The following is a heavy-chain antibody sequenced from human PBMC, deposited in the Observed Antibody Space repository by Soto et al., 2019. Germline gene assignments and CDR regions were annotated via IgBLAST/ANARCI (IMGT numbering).Heavy chain of an antibody. CDR2: VDSSGST. D-gene: IGHD1-26*01. J-gene: IGHJ4*02. CDR3: ASGNAWEVLLAY. CDR1: GVSRPTTSFY. V-gene: IGHV4-39*07. Sequence: SETLSLTCSVSGGTVSGVSRPTTSFYWGWIRQPPGKGLQWVGSVDSSGSTYYNPSLESRVTISLDTSQNQFSLKLSSVTAADTAVYYCASGNAWEVLLAYWGQGTLVTVSS.